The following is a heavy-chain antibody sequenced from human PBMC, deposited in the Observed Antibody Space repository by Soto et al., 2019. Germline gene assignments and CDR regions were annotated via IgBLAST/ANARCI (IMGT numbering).Heavy chain of an antibody. CDR1: GDTFTFYS. Sequence: QVQLVQSGAEVKRPGSSVKVSCKASGDTFTFYSINWVRQAPGLGLEWMGRINPILSMSNYAQRFQGRVTMTADKSTSTAYMELSSVRSEDTATYYCASSYGSGYRAFDYCGQGALFTVSS. CDR3: ASSYGSGYRAFDY. CDR2: INPILSMS. J-gene: IGHJ4*02. D-gene: IGHD3-10*01. V-gene: IGHV1-69*02.